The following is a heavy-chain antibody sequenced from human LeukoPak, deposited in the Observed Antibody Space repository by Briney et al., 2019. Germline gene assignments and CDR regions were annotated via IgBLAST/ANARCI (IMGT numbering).Heavy chain of an antibody. CDR1: GGSISSYY. CDR3: ARARYDFWSGSYYYYYYYMDV. CDR2: IYYSGST. Sequence: PSETLSLTCTVSGGSISSYYWSWIRQPPGKGLEWIGYIYYSGSTNYNPSLKSRVTISVDTPKNQFSLKLSSVTAADTAVYYCARARYDFWSGSYYYYYYYMDVWGKGTTVTVSS. V-gene: IGHV4-59*01. D-gene: IGHD3-3*01. J-gene: IGHJ6*03.